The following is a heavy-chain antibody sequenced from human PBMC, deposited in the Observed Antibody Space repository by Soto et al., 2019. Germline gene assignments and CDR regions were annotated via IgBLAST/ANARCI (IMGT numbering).Heavy chain of an antibody. CDR2: IYSGGYT. CDR3: ATGRGGGGY. CDR1: GFTVSNNY. D-gene: IGHD3-10*01. V-gene: IGHV3-53*01. J-gene: IGHJ4*02. Sequence: EVQLVESGGGLIQPGGSLRLSCAVSGFTVSNNYMSWVRQAPGKGLEGVSVIYSGGYTAYGDSVKGRFTISRDNSKNTPYPQVNTPGAAAAAVYSWATGRGGGGYWGQGTLVTVSS.